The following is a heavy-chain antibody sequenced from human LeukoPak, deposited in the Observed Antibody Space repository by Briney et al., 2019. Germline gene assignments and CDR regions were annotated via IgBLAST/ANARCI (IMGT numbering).Heavy chain of an antibody. CDR1: GYTFTTYY. Sequence: WASVTVSCKASGYTFTTYYMHWVRQAPGQGLEWMGIINPSGGSTTYAQNFQGRVTMTRDTSTSAVYMEVSGLRSEDTAVYYCARGGPVRMEPWFDPWGQGTLVTVSS. CDR3: ARGGPVRMEPWFDP. J-gene: IGHJ5*02. V-gene: IGHV1-46*01. CDR2: INPSGGST. D-gene: IGHD1-1*01.